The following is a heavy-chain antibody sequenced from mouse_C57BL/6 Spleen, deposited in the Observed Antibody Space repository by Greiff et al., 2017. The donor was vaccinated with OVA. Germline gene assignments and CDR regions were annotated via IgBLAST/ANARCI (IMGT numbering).Heavy chain of an antibody. CDR3: ARDHYDYDGWFAY. CDR1: GFTFSDYG. V-gene: IGHV5-17*01. CDR2: ISSGSSTI. Sequence: EVMLVESGGGLVKPGGSLKLSCAASGFTFSDYGMHWVRQAPEKGLEWVAYISSGSSTIYYADTVKGRFTISRDNAKNTLFLQMTSLRSEDTAMYYCARDHYDYDGWFAYWGQGTLVTVSA. J-gene: IGHJ3*01. D-gene: IGHD2-4*01.